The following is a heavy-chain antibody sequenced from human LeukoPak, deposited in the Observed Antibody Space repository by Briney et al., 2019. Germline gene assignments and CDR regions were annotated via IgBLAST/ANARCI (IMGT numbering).Heavy chain of an antibody. J-gene: IGHJ6*03. Sequence: PSETLSLTCAVYRGSFTGFYWTWVRQAPGKGLEWIGEINQSGSSSYNPSLKSRVTISVDRSKNQVSLTLRSLAAADTAVYYCARSLCGGDCYSSRWLPRYGYYYYYMDVWGKGTTVTVSS. CDR1: RGSFTGFY. CDR3: ARSLCGGDCYSSRWLPRYGYYYYYMDV. D-gene: IGHD2-21*02. CDR2: INQSGSS. V-gene: IGHV4-34*01.